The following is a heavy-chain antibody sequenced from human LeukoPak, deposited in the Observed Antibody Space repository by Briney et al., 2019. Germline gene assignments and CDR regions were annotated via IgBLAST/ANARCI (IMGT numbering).Heavy chain of an antibody. D-gene: IGHD3-10*01. CDR3: ARFTRNGSGSYYAFDI. Sequence: GSLRLSCAASGFTFSSYGLHWVCQAPGKGLEWVAVISYDGSNKHYADSVKGRFTISRDNSKNTLYLQMNSLRAEDMAVYYCARFTRNGSGSYYAFDIWGQGTLVSVSS. CDR2: ISYDGSNK. V-gene: IGHV3-30*03. J-gene: IGHJ3*02. CDR1: GFTFSSYG.